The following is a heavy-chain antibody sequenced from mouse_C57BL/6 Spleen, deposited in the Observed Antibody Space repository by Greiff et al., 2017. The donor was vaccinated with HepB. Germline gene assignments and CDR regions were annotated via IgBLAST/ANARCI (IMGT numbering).Heavy chain of an antibody. CDR1: GYTFTSYW. J-gene: IGHJ2*01. CDR2: INPSSGYT. V-gene: IGHV1-7*01. CDR3: AREDFDY. Sequence: QVQLQQSGAELAKPGASVKLSCKASGYTFTSYWMHWVKQRPGQGLEWIGYINPSSGYTKYNQKFKDKATLTAVKSSSTAYMQLSSLTYEDSAVYYCAREDFDYWGQGTTLTVSS.